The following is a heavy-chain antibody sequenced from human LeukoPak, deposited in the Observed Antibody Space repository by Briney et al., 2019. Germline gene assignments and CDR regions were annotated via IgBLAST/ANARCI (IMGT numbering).Heavy chain of an antibody. J-gene: IGHJ6*02. CDR1: GYTFTSYG. CDR3: ARDLGGYDPYYYYGMDV. V-gene: IGHV1-18*01. D-gene: IGHD5-12*01. Sequence: ASVKVSCKASGYTFTSYGISWVRQAPGQGLEWMGWISAYNGHTNYAQKLQGRVTMTTDTSTSTAYMELRSLRSDDTAVYYCARDLGGYDPYYYYGMDVWGQGTTVTVSS. CDR2: ISAYNGHT.